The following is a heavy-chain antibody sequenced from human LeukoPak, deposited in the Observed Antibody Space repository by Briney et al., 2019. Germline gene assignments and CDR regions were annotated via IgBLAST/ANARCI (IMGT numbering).Heavy chain of an antibody. Sequence: ASVKVSCKASGYTFTSYAMNWVRQAPGQGLEWMGWINTNTGNPTYAQGFTGRFVFSLDTSVSTAYLQISSLKAVDTAVYYCARGRITMVRGVIIQSSFDYWGQGTLVTVSS. CDR2: INTNTGNP. J-gene: IGHJ4*02. V-gene: IGHV7-4-1*02. D-gene: IGHD3-10*01. CDR3: ARGRITMVRGVIIQSSFDY. CDR1: GYTFTSYA.